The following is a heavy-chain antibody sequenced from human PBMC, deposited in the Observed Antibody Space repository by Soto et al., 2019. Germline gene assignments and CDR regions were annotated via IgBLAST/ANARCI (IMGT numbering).Heavy chain of an antibody. J-gene: IGHJ3*02. CDR1: GFTFSSYG. Sequence: QVQLVESGGGVVQPGRSLRLSCAASGFTFSSYGMHGVRQAPGKGLEWVAVIWYDGSTKYYADSVKGRFTISRDNSKNTQYLQMNSLRAEDTAVYYCAREAKAFDIWGQGTIVTVSS. V-gene: IGHV3-33*01. CDR2: IWYDGSTK. CDR3: AREAKAFDI.